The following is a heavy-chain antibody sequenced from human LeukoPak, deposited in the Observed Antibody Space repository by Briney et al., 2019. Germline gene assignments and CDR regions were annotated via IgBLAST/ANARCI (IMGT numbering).Heavy chain of an antibody. J-gene: IGHJ6*03. CDR3: AGLWFGEIPGPPYYYYYYMDV. V-gene: IGHV1-69*05. Sequence: GASVKVSCKASGGTFSSYAISWVRQAPGQGLEWMGGIIPIFGTANYAQKFQGRVTITTDESTSTAYMELSSLRSEDTAVYHCAGLWFGEIPGPPYYYYYYMDVWGKGTTVTVSS. D-gene: IGHD3-10*01. CDR1: GGTFSSYA. CDR2: IIPIFGTA.